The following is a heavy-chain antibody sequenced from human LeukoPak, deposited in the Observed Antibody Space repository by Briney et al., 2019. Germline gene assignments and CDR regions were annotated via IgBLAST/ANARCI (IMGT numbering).Heavy chain of an antibody. CDR3: ASGQDYYDSSGYYVY. D-gene: IGHD3-22*01. J-gene: IGHJ4*02. CDR2: ISYDGSSK. V-gene: IGHV3-30-3*01. Sequence: PGRSLRLSCAASGFTFSSYAMHWVRQAPGKGLEWVAVISYDGSSKYYADSVKGRFTISRDNSKNTLYLQMNSLRAEDTAVYYCASGQDYYDSSGYYVYWGQGTLVTVSS. CDR1: GFTFSSYA.